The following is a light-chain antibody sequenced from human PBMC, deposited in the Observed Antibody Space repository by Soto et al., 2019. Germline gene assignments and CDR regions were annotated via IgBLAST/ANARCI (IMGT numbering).Light chain of an antibody. V-gene: IGLV3-21*04. CDR2: YDS. CDR1: NIGSKS. Sequence: SSELTQPPSVSVAPGKTARITCGGNNIGSKSVHWYQQKPGQAPVLAIYYDSDRPSGIPERFSGSNSGNTATLTISRVEAGDEDDYYCQVWDSSSDHLVFGGGTQLTVL. CDR3: QVWDSSSDHLV. J-gene: IGLJ2*01.